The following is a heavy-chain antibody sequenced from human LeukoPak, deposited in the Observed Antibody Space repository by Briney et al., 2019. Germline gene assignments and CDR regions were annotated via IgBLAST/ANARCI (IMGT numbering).Heavy chain of an antibody. CDR1: GYTFTSYY. Sequence: ASVKVSCKASGYTFTSYYMHWVRQAPGQGLEWMGIINPSGGSTSYAQKFQGRVTMTRDTSISTAYMELSRLRSDDTAVYYCARSVFPDYWGQGTLVTVSS. CDR2: INPSGGST. V-gene: IGHV1-46*01. CDR3: ARSVFPDY. J-gene: IGHJ4*02.